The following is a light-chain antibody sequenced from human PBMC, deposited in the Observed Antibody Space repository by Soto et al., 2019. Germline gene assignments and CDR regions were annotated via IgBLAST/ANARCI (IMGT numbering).Light chain of an antibody. V-gene: IGKV1-39*01. J-gene: IGKJ5*01. Sequence: DIQMTQSPSSLSASVGDRVTITCRASQSISSFLNWYQQNPGKAPKLLIYAASSLQSGVQSRFSGSGSGTDFTLTISSLQPKDFATYYCQQSFSSPITFGQGTRLEIK. CDR2: AAS. CDR3: QQSFSSPIT. CDR1: QSISSF.